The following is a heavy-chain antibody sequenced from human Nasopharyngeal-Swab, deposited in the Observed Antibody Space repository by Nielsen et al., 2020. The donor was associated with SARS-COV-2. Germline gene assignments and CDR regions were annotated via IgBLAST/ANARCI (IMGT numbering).Heavy chain of an antibody. D-gene: IGHD3-10*01. Sequence: GESLKISCAASGFSFSTYGMHWVRQSPVKGLEWLTNIWYDGSTKYYADSVKGRFTVSRDNSKSTLFLEMDGLRAEDTAVYYCARGSSVHAFDVWGQGTEVTVSS. CDR2: IWYDGSTK. J-gene: IGHJ3*01. CDR3: ARGSSVHAFDV. V-gene: IGHV3-33*01. CDR1: GFSFSTYG.